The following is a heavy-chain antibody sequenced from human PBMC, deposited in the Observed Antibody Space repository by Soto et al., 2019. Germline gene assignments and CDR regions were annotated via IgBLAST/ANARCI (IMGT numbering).Heavy chain of an antibody. CDR1: GLTFSSYW. CDR3: ARVYCSGGSCYHPDY. J-gene: IGHJ4*02. V-gene: IGHV3-74*01. Sequence: WGSLRLSCAASGLTFSSYWMHLVRQAPGKGLVWVSRINSDGSSTSYADSVKGRFTISRDNAKNTLYLQMNSLRAEDTAVYYCARVYCSGGSCYHPDYWGQGTLVTVSS. CDR2: INSDGSST. D-gene: IGHD2-15*01.